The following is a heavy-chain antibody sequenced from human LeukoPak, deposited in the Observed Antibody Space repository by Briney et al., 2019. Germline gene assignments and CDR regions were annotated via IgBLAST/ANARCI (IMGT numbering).Heavy chain of an antibody. D-gene: IGHD3-3*01. CDR3: ARAVGVVKTLGWFDP. V-gene: IGHV1-2*06. J-gene: IGHJ5*02. CDR1: GYSFTGYY. CDR2: INPNSGGT. Sequence: GESLKISCKGSGYSFTGYYMHWVRQAPGQGLEWMGRINPNSGGTNYAQKFQGRVTMTRDTSISTAYMELSRLRSDDTAVYYCARAVGVVKTLGWFDPWGQGTLVTVSS.